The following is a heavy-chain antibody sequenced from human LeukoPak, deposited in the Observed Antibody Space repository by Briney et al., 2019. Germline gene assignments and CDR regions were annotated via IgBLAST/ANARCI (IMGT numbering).Heavy chain of an antibody. D-gene: IGHD6-13*01. CDR1: GFTFTNYW. CDR3: AKDRVPAAGSLNFYYMDV. V-gene: IGHV3-30*02. J-gene: IGHJ6*03. Sequence: GGSLRLSCAASGFTFTNYWMSWVRQAPGKGLEWVALIRYDGNNKFYADSVKGRFTISRDIGKSTLFLQMNGLRAEDTAVYYCAKDRVPAAGSLNFYYMDVWGKGTTVTISS. CDR2: IRYDGNNK.